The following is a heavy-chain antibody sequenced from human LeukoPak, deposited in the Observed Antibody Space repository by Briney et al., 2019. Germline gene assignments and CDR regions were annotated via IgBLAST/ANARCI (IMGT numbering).Heavy chain of an antibody. V-gene: IGHV4-4*09. CDR3: ARHFSECDFWSASVGAFDI. CDR1: GGSISSYY. D-gene: IGHD3-3*01. J-gene: IGHJ3*02. CDR2: IYTSGST. Sequence: PSETLSLTCTVSGGSISSYYWSWIRQPPGKGLEWIGYIYTSGSTNYNPSLKSRVTISLDTSKNQFSLKLSSVTAADTAVYYCARHFSECDFWSASVGAFDIWGQGTMVTVSS.